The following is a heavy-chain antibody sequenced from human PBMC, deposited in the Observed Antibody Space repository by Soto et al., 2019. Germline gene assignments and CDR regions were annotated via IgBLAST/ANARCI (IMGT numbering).Heavy chain of an antibody. CDR3: ARRYYDSSGYYYSSGYYYGMDV. CDR2: INPNSGGT. CDR1: GYTFTGYY. V-gene: IGHV1-2*02. J-gene: IGHJ6*02. D-gene: IGHD3-22*01. Sequence: GASVKVSCKASGYTFTGYYMHWVRQAPGQGLEWMGWINPNSGGTNYAQKFQGRVTMTRDTSISTAYMELSRLRSDDTAVYYCARRYYDSSGYYYSSGYYYGMDVWGQGTTVTAP.